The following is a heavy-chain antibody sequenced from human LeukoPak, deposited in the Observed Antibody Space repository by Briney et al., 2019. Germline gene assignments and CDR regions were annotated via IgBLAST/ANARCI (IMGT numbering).Heavy chain of an antibody. CDR1: GGSISSYY. Sequence: PSETLSLTCTVSGGSISSYYWSWIRQPPGKGLERIGYIYYSGSTNYNPSLKSRVTISVDTYKNQLSLKLSSVAASETAVYDCAMVVVVAARAGWFVPWGQGTLVTVFS. D-gene: IGHD2-15*01. CDR3: AMVVVVAARAGWFVP. V-gene: IGHV4-59*01. CDR2: IYYSGST. J-gene: IGHJ5*02.